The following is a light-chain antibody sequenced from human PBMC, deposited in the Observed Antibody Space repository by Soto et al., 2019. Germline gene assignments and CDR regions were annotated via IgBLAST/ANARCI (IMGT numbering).Light chain of an antibody. Sequence: EIVMTQSPAILSVSPGERATLSCRASQSVSRKLAWYQQKPGLAPRLLIYGASTRATGIPARFGGSGSGTEFTLTISSLESEDFAVYYCQQYNQWPPWTFGQGTKV. V-gene: IGKV3-15*01. J-gene: IGKJ1*01. CDR3: QQYNQWPPWT. CDR2: GAS. CDR1: QSVSRK.